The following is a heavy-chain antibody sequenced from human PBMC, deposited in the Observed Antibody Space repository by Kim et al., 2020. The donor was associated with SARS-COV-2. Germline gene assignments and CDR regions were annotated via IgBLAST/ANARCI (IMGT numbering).Heavy chain of an antibody. Sequence: GGSLRLSCAASGFTFSSYAMSWVRQAPGKGLEWVSSISGSGGSTYYADAVKGRFTISRDNSKNTLYLQMNSLRAEDTAVYYCAKDGRYSSGWPEGLFDYWGQGNLVTVSS. J-gene: IGHJ4*02. CDR2: ISGSGGST. V-gene: IGHV3-23*01. D-gene: IGHD6-19*01. CDR3: AKDGRYSSGWPEGLFDY. CDR1: GFTFSSYA.